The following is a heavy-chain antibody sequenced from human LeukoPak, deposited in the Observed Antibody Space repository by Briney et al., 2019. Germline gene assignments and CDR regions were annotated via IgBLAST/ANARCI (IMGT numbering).Heavy chain of an antibody. V-gene: IGHV4-34*01. CDR1: GGSFSAFY. CDR3: ARVYYDSSGYYPPDY. D-gene: IGHD3-22*01. Sequence: SETLSLTCNVSGGSFSAFYWSWIRQPPGEGLEWVGELSHTGNTDYNPSLKSRVTISVDTSKNQFSLKLSSVTAADTAVYYCARVYYDSSGYYPPDYWGQGTLVTVSS. CDR2: LSHTGNT. J-gene: IGHJ4*02.